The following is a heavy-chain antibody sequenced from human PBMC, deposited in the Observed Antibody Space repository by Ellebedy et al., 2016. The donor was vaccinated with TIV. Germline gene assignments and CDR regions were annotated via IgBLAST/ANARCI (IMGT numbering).Heavy chain of an antibody. Sequence: SGPTLVKPTQTLTLTCTFSGFSLSTSGVGVGWIRQPPGKALEWLALIYWDDDKRYSPSLKSSLTITKDTSKNQVVLTMTNMDPVDTATYYCARIRGGSYYAAWWGQGTLVTVSS. J-gene: IGHJ4*02. CDR3: ARIRGGSYYAAW. CDR1: GFSLSTSGVG. CDR2: IYWDDDK. D-gene: IGHD1-26*01. V-gene: IGHV2-5*02.